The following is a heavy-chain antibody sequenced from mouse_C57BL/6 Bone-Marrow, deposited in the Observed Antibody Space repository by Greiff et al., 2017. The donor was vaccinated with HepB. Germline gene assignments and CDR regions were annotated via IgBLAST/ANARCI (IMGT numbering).Heavy chain of an antibody. CDR3: ARLGGAMDY. D-gene: IGHD4-1*01. CDR1: GFTFTDYY. Sequence: EVHLVESGGGLVQPGGSLSLSCAASGFTFTDYYMSWVRQPPGKALEWLGFIRNKANGYTTEYSASVKGRFTISRATSQSILYLQMDALRAEDSASYYCARLGGAMDYWGQGNSVTVSS. J-gene: IGHJ4*01. V-gene: IGHV7-3*01. CDR2: IRNKANGYTT.